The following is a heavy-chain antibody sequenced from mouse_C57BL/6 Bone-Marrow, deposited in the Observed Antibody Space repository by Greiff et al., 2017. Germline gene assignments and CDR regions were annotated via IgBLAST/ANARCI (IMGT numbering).Heavy chain of an antibody. CDR2: IYPRSGNT. J-gene: IGHJ2*01. D-gene: IGHD2-2*01. V-gene: IGHV1-81*01. CDR3: ARGDLLWLRQGVDY. CDR1: GYTFTSYG. Sequence: VQLQQSGAELARPGASVKLSCKASGYTFTSYGISWVKQRTGQGLEWIGEIYPRSGNTYYNEKFKGKATLTADKSSSTAYMELRSLTSEDCAVYFCARGDLLWLRQGVDYWGQGTTLTVSS.